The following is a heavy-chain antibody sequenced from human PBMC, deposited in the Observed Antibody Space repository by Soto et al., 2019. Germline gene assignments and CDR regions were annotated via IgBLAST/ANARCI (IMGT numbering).Heavy chain of an antibody. Sequence: PGGSLRLSCAASGFTVSSNYMSWVRQAPGKGLEWVSVIYSGGSTYYADSVKGRFTISRDNARNSLYLQMSSVTAEDSALYYCSRSLDSWGQGTRVTVSS. V-gene: IGHV3-53*01. CDR2: IYSGGST. J-gene: IGHJ4*02. CDR3: SRSLDS. CDR1: GFTVSSNY.